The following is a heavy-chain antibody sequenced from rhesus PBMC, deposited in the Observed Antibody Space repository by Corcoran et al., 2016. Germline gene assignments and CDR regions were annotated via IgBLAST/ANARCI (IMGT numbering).Heavy chain of an antibody. Sequence: EVQLVESGGGLVQPGGSLRLSCAASGFTFSSFGLSWVRQAPGKGLEWVSTISSDNNYIYYADSVKGRFTISRDNAKNSLSLQMNSLRAEDTAVYYCTSGTGYRGFDYWGQGVLVTVSS. CDR2: ISSDNNYI. J-gene: IGHJ4*01. V-gene: IGHV3S16*01. CDR3: TSGTGYRGFDY. D-gene: IGHD6-37*01. CDR1: GFTFSSFG.